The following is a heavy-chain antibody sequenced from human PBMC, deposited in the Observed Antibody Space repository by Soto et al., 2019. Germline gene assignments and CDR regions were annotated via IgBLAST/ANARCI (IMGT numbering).Heavy chain of an antibody. Sequence: WPSVKFFCKASGVTFSSYAISWVRQTPGQGLEWMGGIIPIFGTANYAQKFQGRVTITADESTSTAYMELSSLRSEDTAVYYCARWSSGPRKYYYYGMDVWGQGTTVTVSS. D-gene: IGHD6-25*01. CDR3: ARWSSGPRKYYYYGMDV. V-gene: IGHV1-69*13. CDR1: GVTFSSYA. J-gene: IGHJ6*02. CDR2: IIPIFGTA.